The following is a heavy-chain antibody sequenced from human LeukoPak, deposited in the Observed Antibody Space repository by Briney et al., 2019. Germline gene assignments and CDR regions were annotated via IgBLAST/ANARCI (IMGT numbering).Heavy chain of an antibody. CDR2: IYGDGGST. Sequence: GGSLRLSCAASGFTFYDYAMHWVRPAPGKGLEWVSLIYGDGGSTYYADSVKGRFTIARDNSKTSLYLQMNSLRTDDTALYFCAKDIYPTPARPDAFDIWGQGTMVTVSS. J-gene: IGHJ3*02. CDR1: GFTFYDYA. D-gene: IGHD2-2*02. V-gene: IGHV3-43*02. CDR3: AKDIYPTPARPDAFDI.